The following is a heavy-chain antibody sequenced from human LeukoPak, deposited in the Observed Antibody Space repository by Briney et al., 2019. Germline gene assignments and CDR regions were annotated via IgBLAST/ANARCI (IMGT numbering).Heavy chain of an antibody. CDR3: AKDPGYCSSTSCDTEYYYYGMDV. V-gene: IGHV3-30*18. CDR2: ISYDGSNK. Sequence: TGGSLRLSCAASGFTFSSYGMHWVRQAPGKGLEWVAVISYDGSNKYYADSVKGRFTFSRDNSKNTLYLQMNSLRAEDTAVYYCAKDPGYCSSTSCDTEYYYYGMDVWGQGTTVTVSS. J-gene: IGHJ6*02. CDR1: GFTFSSYG. D-gene: IGHD2-2*02.